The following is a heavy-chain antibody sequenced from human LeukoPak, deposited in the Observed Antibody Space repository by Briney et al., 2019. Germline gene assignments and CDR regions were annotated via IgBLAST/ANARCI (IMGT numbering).Heavy chain of an antibody. CDR1: GFGFEDYA. D-gene: IGHD1-26*01. Sequence: PGGSLRLSCAASGFGFEDYAMHWVRQAPGKGLEWVSLIGWDGTNIYHADSVKGRFTISRDNSKNSLYLQMNSLRAEDTALYYCAKDMGVAATGSFEYWGRGTLVTVSS. V-gene: IGHV3-43D*03. CDR2: IGWDGTNI. CDR3: AKDMGVAATGSFEY. J-gene: IGHJ4*02.